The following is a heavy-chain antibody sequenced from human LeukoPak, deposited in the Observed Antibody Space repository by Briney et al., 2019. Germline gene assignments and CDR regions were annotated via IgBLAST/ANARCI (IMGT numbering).Heavy chain of an antibody. J-gene: IGHJ4*02. CDR3: ARRRYCSSTSCSYYFDY. D-gene: IGHD2-2*01. CDR2: ISSSSSYI. V-gene: IGHV3-21*01. CDR1: GFTFSSYS. Sequence: GGSLRLSCAASGFTFSSYSMNWVRQAPGKGLEWVSSISSSSSYIYYADSVKGRFTISRDNAKNSLYLQMNSLRAEDTAVHYCARRRYCSSTSCSYYFDYWGQGTLVTVSS.